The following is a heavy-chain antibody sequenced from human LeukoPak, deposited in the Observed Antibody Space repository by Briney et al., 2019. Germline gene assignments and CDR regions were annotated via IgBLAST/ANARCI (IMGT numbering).Heavy chain of an antibody. Sequence: PGGSLRLSCAASEFTFSSYWMSWVRQAPGKGLEWVSAISGSGGSTYYADSVKGRFAISRDNSKNTLYLQMNSLRAEDTAVYYCARRSLDPVKDALDIWGQGTMVTVSS. J-gene: IGHJ3*02. CDR2: ISGSGGST. CDR3: ARRSLDPVKDALDI. V-gene: IGHV3-23*01. CDR1: EFTFSSYW. D-gene: IGHD1-1*01.